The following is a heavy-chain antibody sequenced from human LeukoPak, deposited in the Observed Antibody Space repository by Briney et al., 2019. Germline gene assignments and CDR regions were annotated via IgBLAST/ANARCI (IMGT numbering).Heavy chain of an antibody. CDR2: IYYSGST. Sequence: SETLSLTCTVSGGSISSSSYYWGWIRQPPGEGLEWVGSIYYSGSTYYNPSLKSRVTISVDTSKNQFSLKLSSVTAADTAVYYCAQGMTTVTKGVDYWGQGTLVTVSS. D-gene: IGHD4-17*01. V-gene: IGHV4-39*07. CDR1: GGSISSSSYY. CDR3: AQGMTTVTKGVDY. J-gene: IGHJ4*02.